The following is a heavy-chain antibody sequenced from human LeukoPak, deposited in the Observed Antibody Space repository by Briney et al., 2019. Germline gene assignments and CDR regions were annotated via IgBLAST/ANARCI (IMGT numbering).Heavy chain of an antibody. CDR1: GYTFTGYY. J-gene: IGHJ4*02. CDR2: INPNSGDA. D-gene: IGHD5-18*01. CDR3: ARGPSYGLLYYFDY. Sequence: ASVKVSCKASGYTFTGYYMHWVRQAPGQGLEWMGWINPNSGDANYAQKFQGRVAMTTDTSTSTAYMELRSLRSDDTAVYYCARGPSYGLLYYFDYWGQGTLVTVSS. V-gene: IGHV1-2*02.